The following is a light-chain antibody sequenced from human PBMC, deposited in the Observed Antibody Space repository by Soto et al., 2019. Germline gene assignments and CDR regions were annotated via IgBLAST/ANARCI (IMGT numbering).Light chain of an antibody. CDR1: QSVSSN. CDR3: QQRRSWPRA. J-gene: IGKJ1*01. CDR2: GAS. V-gene: IGKV3-15*01. Sequence: ERPMTQSPATLSVSPGSGSTRSCRASQSVSSNLAWYQQKPGQAPRLLIYGASTRATGIPARFSGSGSGTDFTLAISSLEAEDFAVYYCQQRRSWPRAFGQGTKVDIK.